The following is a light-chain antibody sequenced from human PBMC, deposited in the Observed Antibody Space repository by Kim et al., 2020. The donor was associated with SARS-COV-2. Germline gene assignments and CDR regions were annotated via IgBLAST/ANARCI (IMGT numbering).Light chain of an antibody. CDR2: DNN. Sequence: QAALTQPPSVSAAPGQKVTISCSGSRSNIGSNYVSWYQQFPGTAPKLLIYDNNKRPSGIPDRFSGSKSGTSATLDITGLQSGDEAEYYCGTSDNSLRAGVFGGGTQLTVL. CDR1: RSNIGSNY. CDR3: GTSDNSLRAGV. J-gene: IGLJ2*01. V-gene: IGLV1-51*01.